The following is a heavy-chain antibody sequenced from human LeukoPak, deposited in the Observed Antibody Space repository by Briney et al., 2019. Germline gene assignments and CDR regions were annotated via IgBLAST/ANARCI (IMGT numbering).Heavy chain of an antibody. CDR2: IRGSGGST. CDR1: GFTFSSYA. D-gene: IGHD3-10*01. J-gene: IGHJ4*02. CDR3: AKDGVWSGSGSFFDY. V-gene: IGHV3-23*01. Sequence: GGSLRLSCVASGFTFSSYAMNWLRQATGRGLEWVSDIRGSGGSTYYADSVKGRFTISRDNSKNTLYLQVNSLRAEDTAVYYCAKDGVWSGSGSFFDYWGQGTLVTVSS.